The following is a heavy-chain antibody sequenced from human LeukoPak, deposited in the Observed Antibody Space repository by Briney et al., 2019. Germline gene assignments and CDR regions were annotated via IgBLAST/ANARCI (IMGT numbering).Heavy chain of an antibody. J-gene: IGHJ4*02. CDR3: ARGGRRWFGELFDD. V-gene: IGHV3-7*01. D-gene: IGHD3-10*01. CDR1: GFTFSRYW. Sequence: GGCLRLSCVASGFTFSRYWMIWVRQPPGKGLEWVANIKHGGSETYSVDSVKGRFTLSRDNAKNSLYLQMNRLRDEDTAVYYCARGGRRWFGELFDDWGQGTLVTVSS. CDR2: IKHGGSET.